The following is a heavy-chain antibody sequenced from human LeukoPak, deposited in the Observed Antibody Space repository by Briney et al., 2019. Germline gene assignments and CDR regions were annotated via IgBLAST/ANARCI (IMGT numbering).Heavy chain of an antibody. CDR2: ISSSSSYI. V-gene: IGHV3-21*01. D-gene: IGHD6-19*01. CDR3: AREGIAVAGSY. Sequence: GGSLRLSCAASGFTFSSYSMNWVRQAPGKGLEWVSSISSSSSYIYHADSVKGRFTISRDNAKNSLYLQMNSLRAEDTAVYYCAREGIAVAGSYWGQGTLVTVSS. J-gene: IGHJ4*02. CDR1: GFTFSSYS.